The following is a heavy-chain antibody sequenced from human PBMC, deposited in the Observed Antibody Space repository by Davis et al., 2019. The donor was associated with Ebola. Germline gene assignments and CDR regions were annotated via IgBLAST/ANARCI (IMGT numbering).Heavy chain of an antibody. V-gene: IGHV3-21*01. CDR1: GFTISSHS. CDR3: ATDADFDEDFDY. J-gene: IGHJ4*02. Sequence: GESLKISCAASGFTISSHSMNWVRQAPGKGLECVSSIGSTTNFIYYADSVKGRFTISRDNAKNSLYLQMNSLRAEDTAVYYCATDADFDEDFDYWGPGTLVTVSS. CDR2: IGSTTNFI. D-gene: IGHD2/OR15-2a*01.